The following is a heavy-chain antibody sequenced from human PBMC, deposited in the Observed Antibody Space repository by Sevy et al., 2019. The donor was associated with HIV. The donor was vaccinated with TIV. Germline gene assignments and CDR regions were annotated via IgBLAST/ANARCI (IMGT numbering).Heavy chain of an antibody. Sequence: SETLSLTCTVSGGSISSYYWSWIRQPPGKGLEWIGYIYYSGSTNYNPSLKRRVTISVDTSKNQFPLKLSSVTAADTAVYYCARDNRVSAPYYYYMHVWGKGTTVTVSS. CDR2: IYYSGST. D-gene: IGHD2-21*01. J-gene: IGHJ6*03. V-gene: IGHV4-59*01. CDR1: GGSISSYY. CDR3: ARDNRVSAPYYYYMHV.